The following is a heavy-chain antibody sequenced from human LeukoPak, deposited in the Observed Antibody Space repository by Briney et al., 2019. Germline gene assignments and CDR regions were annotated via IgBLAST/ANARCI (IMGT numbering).Heavy chain of an antibody. CDR3: ARARGYYDSSGFYYFDY. CDR2: IYHSGST. CDR1: GGSISSYS. D-gene: IGHD3-22*01. V-gene: IGHV4-30-2*01. J-gene: IGHJ4*02. Sequence: SETLSLTCTVSGGSISSYSWSWIRQPPGKGLEWIGYIYHSGSTYYNPSLKSRVTISVDRSKNQFSLKLSSVTAADTAVYYCARARGYYDSSGFYYFDYWGQGTLVTVSS.